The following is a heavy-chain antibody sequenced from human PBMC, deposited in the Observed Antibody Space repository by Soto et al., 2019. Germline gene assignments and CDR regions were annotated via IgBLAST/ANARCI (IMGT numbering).Heavy chain of an antibody. CDR3: ARGMTPLGAPAWYYFDS. Sequence: SETLSLTCTVSGASITGNSYWSWIRQPAGKGLEWIGRFSLSGTTNYNPSLRGRVTMSADVSKNQFSLRLTSVTAADTALYYCARGMTPLGAPAWYYFDSWGQGTLVTV. CDR1: GASITGNSY. CDR2: FSLSGTT. J-gene: IGHJ4*02. V-gene: IGHV4-4*07. D-gene: IGHD2-15*01.